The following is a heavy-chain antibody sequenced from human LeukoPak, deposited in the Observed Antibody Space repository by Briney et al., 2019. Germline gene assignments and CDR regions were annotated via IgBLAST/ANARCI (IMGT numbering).Heavy chain of an antibody. CDR1: GFTFSSYG. J-gene: IGHJ6*02. V-gene: IGHV3-33*01. CDR3: ARSRPYYDILPYYYGMDV. Sequence: GGSLRLSCAASGFTFSSYGMHWVRQAPGKGLEWVAVIWYDGSNKYYADSVKGRFTISRDNSKNTLYLQMNSLRAEDTAVYYCARSRPYYDILPYYYGMDVWGQGTTVTVSS. CDR2: IWYDGSNK. D-gene: IGHD3-9*01.